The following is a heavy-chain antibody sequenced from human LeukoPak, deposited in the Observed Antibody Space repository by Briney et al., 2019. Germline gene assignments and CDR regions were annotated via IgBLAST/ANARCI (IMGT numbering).Heavy chain of an antibody. J-gene: IGHJ4*02. Sequence: GGSLRLSCAASGFTFSSYAMSWVRQAPGKGLEWVSAISGGGGSTYYADSVKGRFTISRDHSKDTLYLQMNSLRAEDTAVYYCAKSRPYDTPYYFDYWGQGTLVTVSS. CDR1: GFTFSSYA. D-gene: IGHD3-16*01. V-gene: IGHV3-23*01. CDR2: ISGGGGST. CDR3: AKSRPYDTPYYFDY.